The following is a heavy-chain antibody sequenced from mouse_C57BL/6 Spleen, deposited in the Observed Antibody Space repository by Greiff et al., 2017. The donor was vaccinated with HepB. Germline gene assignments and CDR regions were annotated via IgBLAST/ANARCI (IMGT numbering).Heavy chain of an antibody. CDR2: IDPETGGT. CDR3: TRGGTAQATFDY. V-gene: IGHV1-15*01. D-gene: IGHD3-2*02. CDR1: GYTFTDYE. Sequence: VQLQQSGAELVRPGASVTLSCKASGYTFTDYEMHWVKQTPVHGLEWIGAIDPETGGTAYNQKFKGKAILTADKSSSTAYMELRSLTSEDSAVYYCTRGGTAQATFDYWGQGTTLTVSS. J-gene: IGHJ2*01.